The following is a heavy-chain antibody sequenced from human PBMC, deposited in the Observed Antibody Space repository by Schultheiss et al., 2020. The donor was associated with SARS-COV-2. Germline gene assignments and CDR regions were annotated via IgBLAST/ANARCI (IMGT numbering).Heavy chain of an antibody. CDR2: IYYSGST. V-gene: IGHV4-31*03. J-gene: IGHJ4*02. Sequence: TLSLTCTVSGGSISSGGYYWSWIRQHPGKGLEWIGYIYYSGSTYYNPSLKSRVTISVDTSKNQFSLKLSSVTAADTAVYYCARIYGGGDYYFDYWGQGTLVTVSS. CDR1: GGSISSGGYY. D-gene: IGHD4-23*01. CDR3: ARIYGGGDYYFDY.